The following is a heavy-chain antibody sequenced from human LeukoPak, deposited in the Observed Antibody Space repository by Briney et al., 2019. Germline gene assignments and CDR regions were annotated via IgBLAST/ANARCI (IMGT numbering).Heavy chain of an antibody. CDR2: INAGNGNT. D-gene: IGHD1-1*01. Sequence: GASVKVSRTASGYTFTSYAMHWVRQAPGQRLEWMGWINAGNGNTKYSQKFQGRVTITRDTSASTAYMELSSLRSEDTAVYYCARARYRGDAFDIWGQGTMVTVSS. V-gene: IGHV1-3*01. J-gene: IGHJ3*02. CDR1: GYTFTSYA. CDR3: ARARYRGDAFDI.